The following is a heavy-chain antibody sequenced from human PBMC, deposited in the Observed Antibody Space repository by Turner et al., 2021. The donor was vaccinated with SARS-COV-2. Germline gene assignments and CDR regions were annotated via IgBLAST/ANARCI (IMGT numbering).Heavy chain of an antibody. CDR2: ISPIFGTA. CDR3: ARDVDYFSPIWGSHHYYYGMDV. CDR1: GHTFSTYA. Sequence: QVQLVQSGAEVKKPGSSVKVSCTASGHTFSTYAISWVRQAPGQGLEWMGGISPIFGTANYAQNFQGRVTITADESSSTAYMELSSLRSEDTAVYYCARDVDYFSPIWGSHHYYYGMDVWGQGTTVTVSS. V-gene: IGHV1-69*01. D-gene: IGHD4-17*01. J-gene: IGHJ6*02.